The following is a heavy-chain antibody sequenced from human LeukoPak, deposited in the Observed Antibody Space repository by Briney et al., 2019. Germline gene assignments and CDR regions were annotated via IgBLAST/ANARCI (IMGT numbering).Heavy chain of an antibody. D-gene: IGHD2-15*01. J-gene: IGHJ5*02. CDR1: GGSISSYY. V-gene: IGHV4-59*12. CDR3: ARGRGGGGSPNNWFDP. CDR2: IYYSGTT. Sequence: PSETLSLTCTVSGGSISSYYWSWICQPPGKGLEWIGYIYYSGTTNYNPSLKSRVTISVDTSKNQFSLNLISVTAADTAVYFCARGRGGGGSPNNWFDPWGQGTLVTVSS.